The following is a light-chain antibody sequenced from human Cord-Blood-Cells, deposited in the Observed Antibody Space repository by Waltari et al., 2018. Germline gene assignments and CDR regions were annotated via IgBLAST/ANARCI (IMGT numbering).Light chain of an antibody. J-gene: IGLJ3*02. V-gene: IGLV3-25*03. CDR3: QSADSSGTWV. CDR1: ALPKQY. Sequence: SYELTQPPSVSVSPGQTARITCSGDALPKQYASWYQQKPGQPPVLVIYKDSERPSGIPERFSGSSSGTTVTLTISGVQAEDEADYYCQSADSSGTWVFGGGTKLTVL. CDR2: KDS.